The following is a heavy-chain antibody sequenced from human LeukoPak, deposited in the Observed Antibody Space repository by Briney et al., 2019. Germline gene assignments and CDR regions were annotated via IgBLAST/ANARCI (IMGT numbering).Heavy chain of an antibody. Sequence: SETLSLTCAVSGGSISGSSYFWGWIRQPPGKGLEWIGDIYYSGSTNYNPSLKSRVTISVDTSRNQFSLRLSSVTAADTAVYYSARLASGSYGPLTPFDYWGQGTLVTVSS. V-gene: IGHV4-61*05. CDR1: GGSISGSSYF. J-gene: IGHJ4*02. CDR2: IYYSGST. D-gene: IGHD1-26*01. CDR3: ARLASGSYGPLTPFDY.